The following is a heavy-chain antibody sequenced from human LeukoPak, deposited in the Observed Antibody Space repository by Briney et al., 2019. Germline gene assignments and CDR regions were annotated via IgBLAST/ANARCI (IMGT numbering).Heavy chain of an antibody. Sequence: HPGGSLRLSCAASTLSLGPYGMHWARQAPGKGLEGVAFIQYDGNDTYYADSVKGRFTVSRDNSKNTLYLQMDSLRVEDTAVYYCAKARIGYCTTSSCYYFDNWGQGTLVTVAS. CDR1: TLSLGPYG. CDR3: AKARIGYCTTSSCYYFDN. CDR2: IQYDGNDT. D-gene: IGHD2-8*01. V-gene: IGHV3-30*02. J-gene: IGHJ4*02.